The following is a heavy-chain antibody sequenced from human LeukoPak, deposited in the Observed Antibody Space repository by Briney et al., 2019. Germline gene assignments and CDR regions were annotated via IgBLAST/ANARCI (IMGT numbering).Heavy chain of an antibody. J-gene: IGHJ4*02. CDR2: LNPNTGGT. V-gene: IGHV1-2*02. Sequence: GASVKVSCKASGYTLTGYYVHWMRQAPGRGLEWMGWLNPNTGGTIYAQKFQGRVTMTRDTSISTAYMELSRLRSDDTAVYYCVRDRNGYDFVHWGQGALVTVSS. CDR3: VRDRNGYDFVH. D-gene: IGHD5-12*01. CDR1: GYTLTGYY.